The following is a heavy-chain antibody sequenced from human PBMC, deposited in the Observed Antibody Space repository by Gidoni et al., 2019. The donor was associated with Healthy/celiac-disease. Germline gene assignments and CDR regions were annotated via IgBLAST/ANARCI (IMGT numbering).Heavy chain of an antibody. Sequence: GYTFTSYYMHWVRQAPGQGLEWMGIINPSGGSTSYAQKFQGRVTMTRDTSTSTVYMELSSLRSEDTAVYYCARYPYSYGSGQNWFDPLGQGTLVTVSS. D-gene: IGHD5-18*01. CDR2: INPSGGST. CDR3: ARYPYSYGSGQNWFDP. CDR1: GYTFTSYY. V-gene: IGHV1-46*01. J-gene: IGHJ5*02.